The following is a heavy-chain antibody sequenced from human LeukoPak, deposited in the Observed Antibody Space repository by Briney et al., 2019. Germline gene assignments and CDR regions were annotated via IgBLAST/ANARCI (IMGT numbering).Heavy chain of an antibody. CDR3: AKGNYYDSSAYNWFDP. Sequence: PGGSLRLSCAASGFTFSSYGMHWVRQAPGKGLEWVAFIRYDGSNKYYADSVKGRFTISRDNSKNTLYLQMNSLRAEDTAVYYCAKGNYYDSSAYNWFDPWGQGALVTVSS. CDR2: IRYDGSNK. CDR1: GFTFSSYG. V-gene: IGHV3-30*02. J-gene: IGHJ5*02. D-gene: IGHD3-22*01.